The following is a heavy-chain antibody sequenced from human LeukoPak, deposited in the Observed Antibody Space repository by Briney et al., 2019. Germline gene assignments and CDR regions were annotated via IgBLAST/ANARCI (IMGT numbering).Heavy chain of an antibody. Sequence: GTSLRLSCAASEFTFIHYAMHWVRQAPGKGLEWVAVISYDGSNKYYADSVKGRFTISRDNSKNTLYLQMNSLRAEDTAVYYCASSLRRIVGATGVDYWGQGTLVTVSS. CDR1: EFTFIHYA. CDR3: ASSLRRIVGATGVDY. D-gene: IGHD1-26*01. J-gene: IGHJ4*02. CDR2: ISYDGSNK. V-gene: IGHV3-30*04.